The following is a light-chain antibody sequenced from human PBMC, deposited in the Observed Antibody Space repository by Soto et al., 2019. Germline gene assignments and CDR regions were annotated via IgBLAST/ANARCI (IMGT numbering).Light chain of an antibody. V-gene: IGKV1-5*01. CDR2: DAS. CDR3: QQYNSCPLT. J-gene: IGKJ4*01. CDR1: QSIRFW. Sequence: DIQITQSPSTLSASVGDRVTITCRASQSIRFWLAWYQQKPGRAPNLLIYDASTLGGGVPSRFSGSGSWAEFTLTISNLQPDDFAXYYCQQYNSCPLTFGGGTKV.